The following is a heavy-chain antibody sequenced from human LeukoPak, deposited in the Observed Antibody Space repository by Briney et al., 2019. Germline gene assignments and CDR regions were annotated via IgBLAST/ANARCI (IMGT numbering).Heavy chain of an antibody. D-gene: IGHD3-3*01. Sequence: GSLRLSCAASGFTFSSYEMNWVRQAPGKGLEWVSYISSSGSTIYYADSVKGRFTISRDNAKNSLYLQMNSLRAEDTAVYYCARHYDFWTKPGNDAFDIWGQGTMVTVSS. CDR2: ISSSGSTI. J-gene: IGHJ3*02. V-gene: IGHV3-48*03. CDR1: GFTFSSYE. CDR3: ARHYDFWTKPGNDAFDI.